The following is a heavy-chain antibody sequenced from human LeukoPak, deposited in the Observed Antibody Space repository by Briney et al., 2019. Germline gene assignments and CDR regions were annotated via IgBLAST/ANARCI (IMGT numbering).Heavy chain of an antibody. D-gene: IGHD2-15*01. J-gene: IGHJ3*02. V-gene: IGHV1-69*04. CDR1: GGTFSSYA. Sequence: SVKVSCKASGGTFSSYAISWVRQAPGQGLEWMARIIPILGIANYAQKFQGRVTITADKSTSTAYMELSSLRSEDTAVYYCASSWVGAAGAFDIWGQGTMVTVSS. CDR3: ASSWVGAAGAFDI. CDR2: IIPILGIA.